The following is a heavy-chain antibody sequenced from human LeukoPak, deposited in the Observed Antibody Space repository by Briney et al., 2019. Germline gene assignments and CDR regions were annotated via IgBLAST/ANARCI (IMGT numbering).Heavy chain of an antibody. CDR1: GFSFSSYA. CDR2: MSSSDDGR. Sequence: KTGGSLRLSCATSGFSFSSYAMSWVRQAPGKGLEWVSAMSSSDDGRYYAASVKGRFTISRDNAKNSLYLQMNSLRAEDTAVYYCARAQQGPLDYWGQGTLVTVSS. J-gene: IGHJ4*02. V-gene: IGHV3-21*06. CDR3: ARAQQGPLDY.